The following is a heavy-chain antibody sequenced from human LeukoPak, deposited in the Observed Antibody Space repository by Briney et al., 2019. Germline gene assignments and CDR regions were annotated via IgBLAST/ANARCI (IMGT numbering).Heavy chain of an antibody. J-gene: IGHJ3*02. Sequence: SETLSLTCAVSGGSISNNYWTWIRQPPGKGLEWIGHISYSGSTNYNPSLKSRVTISVDTSKNQFSLKLSSVTAADTAVYYCACLTTADAFDIWGQGTMVTVSS. D-gene: IGHD3-22*01. V-gene: IGHV4-59*01. CDR1: GGSISNNY. CDR2: ISYSGST. CDR3: ACLTTADAFDI.